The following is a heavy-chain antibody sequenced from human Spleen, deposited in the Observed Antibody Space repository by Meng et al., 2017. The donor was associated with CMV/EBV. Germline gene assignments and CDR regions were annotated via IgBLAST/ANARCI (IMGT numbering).Heavy chain of an antibody. D-gene: IGHD6-6*01. J-gene: IGHJ5*02. CDR1: GGSISSSSYY. V-gene: IGHV4-39*07. CDR2: IYYSGST. CDR3: ARDRDSSSAGDFDP. Sequence: QLQLQESGPGLVKPSETLSLTCTVSGGSISSSSYYWGWIRQPPGKGLEWIGSIYYSGSTYYNPSLKSRVTISVDTSKNQFSLKLSSVTAADTAVYYCARDRDSSSAGDFDPWGQGTLVTVSS.